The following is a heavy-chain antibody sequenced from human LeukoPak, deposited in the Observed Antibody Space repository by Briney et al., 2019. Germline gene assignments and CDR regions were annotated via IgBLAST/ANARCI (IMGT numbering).Heavy chain of an antibody. J-gene: IGHJ6*03. CDR3: ARVGFAYSSSSNYYYYMDV. V-gene: IGHV1-69*13. Sequence: GASVKVSCKASGGTFSSYAISWVRQAPGQGLEWMGGIIPIFGTANYAQKFQGRVTITADESTSTAYMELSSLRSEDTAVYYCARVGFAYSSSSNYYYYMDVWGKGTTVTVSS. CDR2: IIPIFGTA. D-gene: IGHD6-6*01. CDR1: GGTFSSYA.